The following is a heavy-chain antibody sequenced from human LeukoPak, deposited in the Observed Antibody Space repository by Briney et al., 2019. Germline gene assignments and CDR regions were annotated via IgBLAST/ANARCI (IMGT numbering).Heavy chain of an antibody. V-gene: IGHV3-30*03. J-gene: IGHJ4*02. CDR2: ISYDGINQ. D-gene: IGHD3-10*01. CDR3: ARDYASATYLFDY. Sequence: GGPLRLSCAASGFTFNSYGMHWVRRPPGKGLEWVAIISYDGINQYYADSVKGRFTISRDNSKNTLHLQMNNLREEDTAVYYCARDYASATYLFDYWGQGTLVTVSS. CDR1: GFTFNSYG.